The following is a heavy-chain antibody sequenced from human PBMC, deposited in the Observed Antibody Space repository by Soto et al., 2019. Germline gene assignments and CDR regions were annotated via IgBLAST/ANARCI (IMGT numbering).Heavy chain of an antibody. CDR3: ARAPGYYDSSGYYYSYYYGMDV. J-gene: IGHJ6*02. Sequence: GESLKISCKGSGYSFTSYWIGWVRQMPGKGLEWMGIIYPGDSDTRYSPSFQGQVTISADKPISTAYLQWSSLKASDTAMYYCARAPGYYDSSGYYYSYYYGMDVWGQGTTVTVSS. CDR2: IYPGDSDT. D-gene: IGHD3-22*01. V-gene: IGHV5-51*04. CDR1: GYSFTSYW.